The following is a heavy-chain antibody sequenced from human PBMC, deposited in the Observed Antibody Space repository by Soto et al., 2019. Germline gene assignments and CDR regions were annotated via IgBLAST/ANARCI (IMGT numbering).Heavy chain of an antibody. D-gene: IGHD5-18*01. V-gene: IGHV5-10-1*01. CDR2: IDPSDSYT. CDR3: ARTSMQSRGYSYGHGGMDV. CDR1: GYSFTRYW. Sequence: GESLKISCKGSGYSFTRYWISWVRQMPGKGLEWIGRIDPSDSYTNYSPSFQGHVTISADKSISTAYLQWSSLKASDTAMYYCARTSMQSRGYSYGHGGMDVWGQGTTVTVSS. J-gene: IGHJ6*02.